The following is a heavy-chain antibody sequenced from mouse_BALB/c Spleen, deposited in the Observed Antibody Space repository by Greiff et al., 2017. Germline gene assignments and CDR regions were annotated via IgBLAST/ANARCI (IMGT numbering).Heavy chain of an antibody. CDR2: ISSGSSTI. CDR1: GFTFSSFG. J-gene: IGHJ4*01. CDR3: ARDGNYEYYAMDY. V-gene: IGHV5-17*02. D-gene: IGHD2-1*01. Sequence: EVKVVESGGGLVQPGGSRKLSCAASGFTFSSFGMHWVRQAPEKGLEWVAYISSGSSTIYYADTVKGRFTISRDNPKNTLFLQMTSLRSEDTAMYYCARDGNYEYYAMDYWGQGTSVTVSS.